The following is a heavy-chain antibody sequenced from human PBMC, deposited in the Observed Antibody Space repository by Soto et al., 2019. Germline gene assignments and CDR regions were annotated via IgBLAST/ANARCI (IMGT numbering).Heavy chain of an antibody. J-gene: IGHJ6*03. CDR2: MNPNSGNT. Sequence: ASVKVSCTASGYTFTSYDINWVRQATGQGLEWMGWMNPNSGNTGYAQKFQGRVTMTRNTSISTAYMELSSLRSEDTAVYYCARGLNVVVPAAKGRDYYYYYYMDVWGKGTTVTVSS. CDR3: ARGLNVVVPAAKGRDYYYYYYMDV. V-gene: IGHV1-8*01. CDR1: GYTFTSYD. D-gene: IGHD2-2*01.